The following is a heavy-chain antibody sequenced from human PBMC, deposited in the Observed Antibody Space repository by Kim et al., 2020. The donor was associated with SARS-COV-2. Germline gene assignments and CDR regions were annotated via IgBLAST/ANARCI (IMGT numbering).Heavy chain of an antibody. Sequence: GGSLRLSCAASGFTFITDAMSWVRQAPGKGLEWVSAISNTGDSTYYADSVKGRFTISRDNSKNTLYMQMNSLRVEDTAVYYCAKVLKWDCGPSDYWGQGTLVTVSS. V-gene: IGHV3-23*01. CDR3: AKVLKWDCGPSDY. J-gene: IGHJ4*02. D-gene: IGHD1-26*01. CDR2: ISNTGDST. CDR1: GFTFITDA.